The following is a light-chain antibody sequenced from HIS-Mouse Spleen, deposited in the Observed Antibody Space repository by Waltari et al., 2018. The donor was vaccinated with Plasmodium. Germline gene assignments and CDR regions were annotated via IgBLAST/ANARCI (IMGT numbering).Light chain of an antibody. CDR1: QSVSSSY. V-gene: IGKV3-20*01. CDR3: QQYGSSPRLT. J-gene: IGKJ4*01. Sequence: EIVLTQSPGTLSLSPGERATLSCSASQSVSSSYLAWYQQKPGQAPRLLIDGASSRDTGIPDRLSGSGSGTDFTLTISRLEPEDFAVYYCQQYGSSPRLTFGGGTKVEIK. CDR2: GAS.